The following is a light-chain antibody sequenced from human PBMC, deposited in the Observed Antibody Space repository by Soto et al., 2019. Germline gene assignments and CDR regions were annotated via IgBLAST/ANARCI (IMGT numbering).Light chain of an antibody. CDR3: QQCYSHPLT. CDR1: QSIGTF. J-gene: IGKJ1*01. V-gene: IGKV1-39*01. Sequence: IQLTQSPSSLSAYVGDRVSLTCRASQSIGTFLNWYQQKPGEAPNLLIHTSFTLYSGVPSRFSGTGSGTDFTLTISSLQSEDFATYYCQQCYSHPLTFGQGTKVDIK. CDR2: TSF.